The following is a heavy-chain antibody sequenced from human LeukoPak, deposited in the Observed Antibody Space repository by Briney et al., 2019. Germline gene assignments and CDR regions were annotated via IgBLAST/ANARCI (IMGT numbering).Heavy chain of an antibody. D-gene: IGHD4-11*01. CDR2: INHRGVT. V-gene: IGHV4-34*01. CDR1: GGSFSDYY. J-gene: IGHJ4*02. Sequence: PSETLSLTCAVYGGSFSDYYWTWVRQPPGKGLEWIGEINHRGVTTYYPSLKSRVTISIDTYRNQFSLTMHSLTAADTAVYYCARTVGRTAPLSYWGQGTLVTVSS. CDR3: ARTVGRTAPLSY.